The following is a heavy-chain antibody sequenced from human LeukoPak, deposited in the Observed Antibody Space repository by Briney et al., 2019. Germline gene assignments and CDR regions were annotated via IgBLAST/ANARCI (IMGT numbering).Heavy chain of an antibody. V-gene: IGHV3-20*04. CDR2: INWNGGST. D-gene: IGHD6-19*01. J-gene: IGHJ3*02. Sequence: GGSLRLSCAASGFTFDDYGMSWVRQAPGKGLEWASGINWNGGSTGYADSVKGRFTISRDNAKNCLYLQMNSLRAEDTALYYCAKLSRGSGYAFDIWGQGTMVTVSS. CDR1: GFTFDDYG. CDR3: AKLSRGSGYAFDI.